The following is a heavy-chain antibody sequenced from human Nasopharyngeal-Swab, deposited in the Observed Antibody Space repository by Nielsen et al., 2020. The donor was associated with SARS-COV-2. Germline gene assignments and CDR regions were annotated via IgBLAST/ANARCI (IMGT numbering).Heavy chain of an antibody. CDR1: GYTFISYY. Sequence: ASVKVSCKASGYTFISYYMHWVRQAPGQGLEWMGIINPSGGNTRYAQKFQGRVTMTRDTSTTTVYMELSSLRSEDTAVYYCARDRGMELERPIYYFDYWGQGTLVTVSS. CDR3: ARDRGMELERPIYYFDY. J-gene: IGHJ4*02. D-gene: IGHD1-1*01. CDR2: INPSGGNT. V-gene: IGHV1-46*01.